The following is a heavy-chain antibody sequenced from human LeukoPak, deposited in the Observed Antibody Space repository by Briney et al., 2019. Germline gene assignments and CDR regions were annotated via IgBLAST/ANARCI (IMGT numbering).Heavy chain of an antibody. J-gene: IGHJ3*02. CDR3: ARAGWEPWDAFDI. V-gene: IGHV3-23*01. Sequence: GGSLRLSCAASGFTFSTYAMSWVRQAPGKGLEWVSAITYNSKTTYYAESVKGRFTISRDNAQNTVDLQMNSLRVEDTAVYYCARAGWEPWDAFDIWGQGTMVTVSS. CDR1: GFTFSTYA. CDR2: ITYNSKTT. D-gene: IGHD1-26*01.